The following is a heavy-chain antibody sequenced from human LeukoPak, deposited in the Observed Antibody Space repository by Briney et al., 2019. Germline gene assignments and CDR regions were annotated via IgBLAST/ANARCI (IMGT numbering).Heavy chain of an antibody. CDR1: GYTFSSKY. V-gene: IGHV1-46*01. CDR3: AREHSDSALDY. J-gene: IGHJ4*02. CDR2: INPNNNAA. D-gene: IGHD6-13*01. Sequence: ASVKVSCTGSGYTFSSKYLHWVRQAPGHGLEWMGIINPNNNAATYAQKFKGRVTMTADISTNTVYMEVSSLRSEDTAVYFCAREHSDSALDYWSQGTLVTVSS.